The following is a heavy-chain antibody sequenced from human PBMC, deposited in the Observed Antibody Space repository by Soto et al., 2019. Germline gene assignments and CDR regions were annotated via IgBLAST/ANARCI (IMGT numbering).Heavy chain of an antibody. CDR2: IYYSGST. CDR3: ASHARRNVGGGVVVPADFSDY. V-gene: IGHV4-39*01. Sequence: PSETLSLTCTVSGGSVSSTSYYWGWIRQPPGKGLEWLGSIYYSGSTYYNPSLKSRVTISVDTSKNQFSLKLSSVTAADTAVYYCASHARRNVGGGVVVPADFSDYWGQGNLVTVS. CDR1: GGSVSSTSYY. D-gene: IGHD2-2*01. J-gene: IGHJ4*02.